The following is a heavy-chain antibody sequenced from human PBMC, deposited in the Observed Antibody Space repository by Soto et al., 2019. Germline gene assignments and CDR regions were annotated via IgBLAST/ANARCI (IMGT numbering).Heavy chain of an antibody. Sequence: SETRSLTCTVSGGSISSSSYYWGWIRQPPGKGLEWIGSIYYSGSTYYNPSLKSRVTISVDTSKNQFSLKLSSVTAADTAVYYCTGAYREDDFWSGYFSEYYYYGMVVWGQGSTVTVSS. CDR1: GGSISSSSYY. CDR2: IYYSGST. D-gene: IGHD3-3*01. V-gene: IGHV4-39*01. J-gene: IGHJ6*02. CDR3: TGAYREDDFWSGYFSEYYYYGMVV.